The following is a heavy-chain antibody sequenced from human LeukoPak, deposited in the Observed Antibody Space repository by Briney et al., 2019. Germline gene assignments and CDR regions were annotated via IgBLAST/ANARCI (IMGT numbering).Heavy chain of an antibody. J-gene: IGHJ4*02. Sequence: PGGSLRLSCAASGITLSNYGMSWVRQAPGKGLEWVAGISDSGGSTNYADSVKGRFTISRDNPKNTLYLQTNSLRAEDTAVYFCAKRGVVIRVILVGFHKEAYYFDSWGQGALVTVSS. D-gene: IGHD3-22*01. V-gene: IGHV3-23*01. CDR3: AKRGVVIRVILVGFHKEAYYFDS. CDR1: GITLSNYG. CDR2: ISDSGGST.